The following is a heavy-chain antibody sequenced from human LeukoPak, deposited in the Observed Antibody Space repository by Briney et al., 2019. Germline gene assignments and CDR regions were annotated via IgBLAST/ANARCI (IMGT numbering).Heavy chain of an antibody. J-gene: IGHJ3*02. Sequence: GRSLRLSCAASGFTFSSYEMNWVRQAPGKGLEWVSYISSSGSTIYYADSVKGRFTISRDNVKKSLYLQMNSLRAEDTAVYYCARGYSSSWYEYAFDMWGQGTMVTVSS. D-gene: IGHD6-13*01. CDR2: ISSSGSTI. V-gene: IGHV3-48*03. CDR3: ARGYSSSWYEYAFDM. CDR1: GFTFSSYE.